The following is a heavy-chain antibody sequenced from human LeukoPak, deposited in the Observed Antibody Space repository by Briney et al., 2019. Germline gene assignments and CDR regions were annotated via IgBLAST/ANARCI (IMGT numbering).Heavy chain of an antibody. Sequence: GGSLRLSCAASGFTVSNNYMSWVRQAPGKGLEWLANIKEDGNGKNYVDSVKGRFTISRDNAKNSLYLQMNSLTAQDTAVYYCAREIPAATVLFDCWGQGTLVTVSS. D-gene: IGHD6-25*01. CDR3: AREIPAATVLFDC. CDR1: GFTVSNNY. J-gene: IGHJ4*02. V-gene: IGHV3-7*01. CDR2: IKEDGNGK.